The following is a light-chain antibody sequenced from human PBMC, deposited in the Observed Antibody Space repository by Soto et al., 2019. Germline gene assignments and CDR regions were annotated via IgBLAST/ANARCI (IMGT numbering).Light chain of an antibody. V-gene: IGKV1-5*03. CDR3: QQLNKYPST. J-gene: IGKJ4*01. CDR2: KAS. Sequence: DIQMTQSASTLAGSVGDRVTIICRASQTISSWLAWYQQKPGKAPKLLIYKASTLKSGVPSRFSGSGSGTEFTLTISSLQPEDFATYYCQQLNKYPSTFGGGTKVDIK. CDR1: QTISSW.